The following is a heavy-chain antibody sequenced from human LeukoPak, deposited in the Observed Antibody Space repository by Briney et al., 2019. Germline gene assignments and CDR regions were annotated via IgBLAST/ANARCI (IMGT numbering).Heavy chain of an antibody. V-gene: IGHV1-69*13. CDR2: IIPIFGTA. D-gene: IGHD2-2*02. CDR3: ASGPSKDIVVVPAAIYNWFDP. CDR1: GGTFSSYA. Sequence: ASVKVSCKASGGTFSSYAISWVRQAPGQGLEWMGGIIPIFGTANYAQKFQGRVTITADESTGTAYMELSSLRSEDTAVYYCASGPSKDIVVVPAAIYNWFDPWGQGTLVTVSS. J-gene: IGHJ5*02.